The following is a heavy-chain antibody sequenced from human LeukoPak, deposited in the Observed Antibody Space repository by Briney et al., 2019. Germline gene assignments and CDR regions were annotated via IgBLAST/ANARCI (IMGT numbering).Heavy chain of an antibody. CDR2: ISAYNGNT. J-gene: IGHJ6*02. CDR3: ARKGGRVVVIEEETYYYYGMDV. CDR1: GYTFTSYG. D-gene: IGHD3-22*01. V-gene: IGHV1-18*01. Sequence: VASVTVSCTASGYTFTSYGISWVRQAPGQGLEWMGWISAYNGNTNYAQKLQGRVTMTTDTSTSTAYMELRSLRSDDTAVYYCARKGGRVVVIEEETYYYYGMDVWGQGTTVTVSS.